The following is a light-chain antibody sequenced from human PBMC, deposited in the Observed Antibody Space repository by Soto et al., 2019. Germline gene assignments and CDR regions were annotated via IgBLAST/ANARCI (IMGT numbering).Light chain of an antibody. V-gene: IGLV1-51*02. J-gene: IGLJ6*01. Sequence: SVLTQPPSVSAAPGQKVTISCSGSSSNIGNNYVSWYQQLPGTAPKLLIYENNKRPSGIPDRFSGSKSGTSATLGITGLQTGDEFVYYCGPPDSRLCAYTTLGTATIG. CDR3: GPPDSRLCAYTTLGTAT. CDR1: SSNIGNNY. CDR2: ENN.